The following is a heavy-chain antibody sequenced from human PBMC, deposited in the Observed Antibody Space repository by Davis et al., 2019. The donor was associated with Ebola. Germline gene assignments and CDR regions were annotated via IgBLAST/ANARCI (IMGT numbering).Heavy chain of an antibody. J-gene: IGHJ5*02. CDR2: ISGSGGST. V-gene: IGHV3-23*01. CDR3: ARHDLENWFDP. CDR1: GFTFSSYA. Sequence: GESLKISCAASGFTFSSYAMSWVRQAPGKGLEWVSAISGSGGSTYYADSVKGRFTISRDNSKKTLYLQMNSLRAEDTAVYYCARHDLENWFDPWGQGTLVTVSS.